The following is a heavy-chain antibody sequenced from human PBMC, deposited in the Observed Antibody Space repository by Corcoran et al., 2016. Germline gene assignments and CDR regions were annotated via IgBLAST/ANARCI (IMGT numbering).Heavy chain of an antibody. Sequence: QVQLVESGGGVVQPGRSLRLSCAASGFTFSSYGMHWVRQAPGKGLEWVAGISYDGSNKYYADSVKGRFTISRDNSKNTLYLQMNSLRAEDTTVDFCAKGGGYDRSGYPFDPWGQGTLVTVSS. CDR2: ISYDGSNK. CDR1: GFTFSSYG. V-gene: IGHV3-30*18. J-gene: IGHJ5*02. CDR3: AKGGGYDRSGYPFDP. D-gene: IGHD3-22*01.